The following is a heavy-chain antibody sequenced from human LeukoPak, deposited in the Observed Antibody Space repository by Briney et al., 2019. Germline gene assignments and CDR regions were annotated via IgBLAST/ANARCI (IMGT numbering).Heavy chain of an antibody. CDR3: ARIATGWNYRLHWYFDL. V-gene: IGHV3-48*01. Sequence: GGSLRLSCAASGFSFSSYSMNWVRQALGKGLEWVSYISSSSSTIYYADSVKGRFTISRDNAKNSLYLQMNSLRAEDTAVYYCARIATGWNYRLHWYFDLWGRGTLVTVSS. CDR1: GFSFSSYS. D-gene: IGHD1-7*01. J-gene: IGHJ2*01. CDR2: ISSSSSTI.